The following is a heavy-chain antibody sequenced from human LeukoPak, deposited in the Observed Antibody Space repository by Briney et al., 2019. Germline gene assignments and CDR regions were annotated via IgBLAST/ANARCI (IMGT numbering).Heavy chain of an antibody. Sequence: ESGPTLVNPTQTLTLTCTFSGFSLSTSGVGVGWIRQPPGKALEWLALIYWDDDKRYSPSLKSRLTITKDTSKNQVVLTMTNMDPVDTATYYCAHSRYYGSGGYYPTIDIWGQGTMVTVSS. D-gene: IGHD3-10*01. CDR1: GFSLSTSGVG. CDR3: AHSRYYGSGGYYPTIDI. V-gene: IGHV2-5*02. J-gene: IGHJ3*02. CDR2: IYWDDDK.